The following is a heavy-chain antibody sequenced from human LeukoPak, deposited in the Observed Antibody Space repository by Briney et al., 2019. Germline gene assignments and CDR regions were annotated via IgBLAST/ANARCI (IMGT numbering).Heavy chain of an antibody. Sequence: ASVTVSCKASGYTFTGYYIHWVRQAPGHGREWMGWIKPNTGGTNYAQKFQGRVTMTRDTSIRTAYMELSRLRSDDTAVYYCARDSGLGYSGYDLAWWGQGTLVTVSS. V-gene: IGHV1-2*02. CDR2: IKPNTGGT. CDR3: ARDSGLGYSGYDLAW. CDR1: GYTFTGYY. D-gene: IGHD5-12*01. J-gene: IGHJ4*02.